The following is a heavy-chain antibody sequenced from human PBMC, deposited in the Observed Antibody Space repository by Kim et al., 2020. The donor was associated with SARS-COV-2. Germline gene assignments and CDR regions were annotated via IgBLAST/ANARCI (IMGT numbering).Heavy chain of an antibody. Sequence: GGSLRLSCAPSGFSFSNYWMHWVRLAPGEGLVWVSRINVEGPNTYYADSVRGRFTISRDNAKNTLFLQMNSLRDDDTGLYYCTRGWKEGFDFWGQGILVT. D-gene: IGHD1-1*01. CDR2: INVEGPNT. J-gene: IGHJ4*02. CDR1: GFSFSNYW. V-gene: IGHV3-74*01. CDR3: TRGWKEGFDF.